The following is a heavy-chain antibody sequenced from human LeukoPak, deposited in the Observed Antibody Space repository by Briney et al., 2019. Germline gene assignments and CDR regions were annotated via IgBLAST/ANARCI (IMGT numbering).Heavy chain of an antibody. V-gene: IGHV4-59*01. CDR3: ARVWFGELLGANWFDP. CDR2: IYYSGST. CDR1: GGSISSYY. Sequence: RASETLSLTCTVSGGSISSYYWSWIRQPPGKGLEWIGYIYYSGSTNYNPSLKSRVTISVDTSKNQFSLKLSSVTAADTAVYYCARVWFGELLGANWFDPWGQGTLVTVSS. J-gene: IGHJ5*02. D-gene: IGHD3-10*01.